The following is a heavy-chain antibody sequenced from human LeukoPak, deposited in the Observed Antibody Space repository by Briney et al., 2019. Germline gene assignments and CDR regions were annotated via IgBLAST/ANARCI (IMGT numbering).Heavy chain of an antibody. J-gene: IGHJ6*03. CDR1: GFTFSSYE. V-gene: IGHV4-34*01. D-gene: IGHD3-10*01. Sequence: LRLSCAASGFTFSSYEMNWVRQAPGKGLEWIGEINHRRSTKYSPSLKSRVTISVDTSKNQFSLRLSSVTAADTAVYYCARRVGRWFGERAYYYNYMDVWGKGTTVTISS. CDR2: INHRRST. CDR3: ARRVGRWFGERAYYYNYMDV.